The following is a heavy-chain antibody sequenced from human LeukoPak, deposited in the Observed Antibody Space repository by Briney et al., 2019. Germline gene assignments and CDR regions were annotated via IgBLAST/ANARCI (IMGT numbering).Heavy chain of an antibody. J-gene: IGHJ5*02. CDR2: IYYSGST. CDR1: GGSFSGYH. Sequence: SETLSLTCAVYGGSFSGYHWGWIRQPPGKGLEWIGSIYYSGSTYYNPSLKSRVTISVDTSKNQFSLKLSSVTAADTAVCYCARHDFVRGVWFDPWGQGTLVTVSS. D-gene: IGHD3/OR15-3a*01. CDR3: ARHDFVRGVWFDP. V-gene: IGHV4-39*01.